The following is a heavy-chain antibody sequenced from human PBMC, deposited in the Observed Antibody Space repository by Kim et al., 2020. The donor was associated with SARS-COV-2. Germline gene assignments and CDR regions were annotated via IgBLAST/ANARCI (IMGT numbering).Heavy chain of an antibody. CDR2: LNPSDGDT. J-gene: IGHJ5*02. CDR3: ATGGLRGWFDP. CDR1: GDSFTTYY. D-gene: IGHD1-1*01. V-gene: IGHV1-46*01. Sequence: ASVKVSCNASGDSFTTYYIHWLRQAPGQGLEWMGRLNPSDGDTNFAQKFQDRVTMTRDTMTRDTSTNTFYMELSSLKIEDTAVYYCATGGLRGWFDPWGQGTLVTVSS.